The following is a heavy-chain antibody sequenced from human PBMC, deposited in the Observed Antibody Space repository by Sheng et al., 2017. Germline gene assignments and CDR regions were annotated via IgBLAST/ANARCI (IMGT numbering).Heavy chain of an antibody. CDR1: GGSFSGYY. Sequence: QVQLQQWGAGLLKPSETLSLTCAVYGGSFSGYYWSWIRQPPGKGLEWIGEINHSGSTNYNPSLKSRVTISVDTSKNQFSLKLSSVTAADTAVYYCARRGPITIFGVVTPTLDYWGQEPWSPSPQ. V-gene: IGHV4-34*01. D-gene: IGHD3-3*01. CDR3: ARRGPITIFGVVTPTLDY. J-gene: IGHJ4*01. CDR2: INHSGST.